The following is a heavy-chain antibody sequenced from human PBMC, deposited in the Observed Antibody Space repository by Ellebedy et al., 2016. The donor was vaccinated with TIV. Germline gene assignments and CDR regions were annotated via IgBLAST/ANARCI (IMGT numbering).Heavy chain of an antibody. J-gene: IGHJ2*01. V-gene: IGHV3-23*01. Sequence: GGSLRLSXAASGFTSSRYGMSWVRQAPGKGLEWVSGISGSGGSTYYADSVRGRFTISRDNSKNTLYLQMNSLRAEDTAVYYCARDWSYGSGSYMVWYFDLWGRGTLVTVSS. D-gene: IGHD3-10*01. CDR3: ARDWSYGSGSYMVWYFDL. CDR1: GFTSSRYG. CDR2: ISGSGGST.